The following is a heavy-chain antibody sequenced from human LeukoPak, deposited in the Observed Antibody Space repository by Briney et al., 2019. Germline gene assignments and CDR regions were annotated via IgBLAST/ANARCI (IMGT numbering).Heavy chain of an antibody. CDR2: IYYSGST. CDR3: ARGPTSYYYYGMDV. J-gene: IGHJ6*02. D-gene: IGHD3-16*01. Sequence: SQTLSLTCTVSGGSISSGSYYWSWIRQPAGKGLEWIGYIYYSGSTNYNPSLKSRVTISVDTSKNQFSLKLSSVTAADTAVYYCARGPTSYYYYGMDVWGQGTTVTVSS. V-gene: IGHV4-61*09. CDR1: GGSISSGSYY.